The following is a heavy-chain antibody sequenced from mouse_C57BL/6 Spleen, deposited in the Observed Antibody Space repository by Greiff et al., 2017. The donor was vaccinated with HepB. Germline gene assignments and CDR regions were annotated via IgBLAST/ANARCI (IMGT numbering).Heavy chain of an antibody. CDR1: GYAFSSSW. J-gene: IGHJ1*03. CDR2: IYPGDGDT. V-gene: IGHV1-82*01. D-gene: IGHD1-1*01. CDR3: ARLSADYYGSSYPWYYDV. Sequence: VQLQQSGPELVKPGASVKISCKASGYAFSSSWMNWVKQRPGKGLEWIGRIYPGDGDTNYNGKFKGKATLTADKSSSTAYMQLSSLTSEDSAVYFCARLSADYYGSSYPWYYDVWGTGTTVTVSS.